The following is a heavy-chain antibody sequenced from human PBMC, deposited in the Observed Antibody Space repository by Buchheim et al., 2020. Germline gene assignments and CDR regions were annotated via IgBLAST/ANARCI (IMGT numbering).Heavy chain of an antibody. Sequence: EVQLVESGGGLVQPGGSLRLSCAASGFTFSSYEMNWVRQAPGKGLEWVSYISSSGSTIYYADSVKGRFTISRDNAKNSLYLQMNSLRAEDTAVYYCARDRGRRWLQLHYYYYYGMDVWGQGTT. CDR2: ISSSGSTI. J-gene: IGHJ6*02. CDR3: ARDRGRRWLQLHYYYYYGMDV. V-gene: IGHV3-48*03. CDR1: GFTFSSYE. D-gene: IGHD5-24*01.